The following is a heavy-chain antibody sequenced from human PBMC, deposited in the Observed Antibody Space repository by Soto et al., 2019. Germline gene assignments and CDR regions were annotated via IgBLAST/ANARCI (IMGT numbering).Heavy chain of an antibody. Sequence: GGSLRLSCAASGFTFSSYAMSWVRQAPGKGLEWVSAISGSGGSTYYADSVKGRFTISRDNAKNTLYMQMNSLSAEDTAVYYCAKLGDYCSSTSSCEFDYWGQGTLVTVSS. CDR3: AKLGDYCSSTSSCEFDY. V-gene: IGHV3-23*01. D-gene: IGHD2-2*01. CDR2: ISGSGGST. CDR1: GFTFSSYA. J-gene: IGHJ4*02.